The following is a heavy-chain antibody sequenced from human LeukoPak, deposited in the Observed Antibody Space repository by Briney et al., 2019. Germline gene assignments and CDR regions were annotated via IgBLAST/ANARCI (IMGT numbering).Heavy chain of an antibody. V-gene: IGHV3-66*01. CDR1: GFTVSSKY. J-gene: IGHJ4*02. CDR3: ARVSSGWYYFDY. Sequence: GSLRLSCAASGFTVSSKYMSWVRQAPGKGLEWVSVIYSGGSTYYADSVKGRFTISRDKSKNTLYLQMNSLRAEDTAVYYCARVSSGWYYFDYWGQGTLVTVSS. D-gene: IGHD6-19*01. CDR2: IYSGGST.